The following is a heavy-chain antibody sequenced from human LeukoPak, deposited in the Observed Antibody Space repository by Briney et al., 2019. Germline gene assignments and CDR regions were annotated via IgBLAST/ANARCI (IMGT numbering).Heavy chain of an antibody. CDR1: GFSFSDCG. V-gene: IGHV3-33*01. Sequence: GRSLRLSCAAFGFSFSDCGMHWVRQAPDRGLECVALIWKDGGDKYYSDSVKGQFTISRDNSKNTLDLQMNSLSAEDTAIYYCVREGLGGTPYRGNFDYWGQGTLVTVSS. CDR3: VREGLGGTPYRGNFDY. J-gene: IGHJ4*02. D-gene: IGHD1-1*01. CDR2: IWKDGGDK.